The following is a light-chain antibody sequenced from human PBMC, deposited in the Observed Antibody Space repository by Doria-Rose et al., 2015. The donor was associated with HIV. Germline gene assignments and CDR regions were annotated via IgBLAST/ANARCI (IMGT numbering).Light chain of an antibody. V-gene: IGLV2-14*03. J-gene: IGLJ1*01. Sequence: LMIYDVRTRPSGVSNRFSCSKSVDTASLIISGLQAEDEADYYCNSYTTSSTHNYVFGTGTKVTVL. CDR2: DVR. CDR3: NSYTTSSTHNYV.